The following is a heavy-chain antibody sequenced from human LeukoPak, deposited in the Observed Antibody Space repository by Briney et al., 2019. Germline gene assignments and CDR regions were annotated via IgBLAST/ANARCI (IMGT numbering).Heavy chain of an antibody. V-gene: IGHV4-59*01. Sequence: SETLSLTCTVSGGSISSYYWSWIRQPPGKGLEWIGYIYCSGSTNYNLSLKSRVTISVDTSKNQFSLKLSSVTAADTAVYYCARQGYYYDSSGYRRYYFDYWGQGTLVTVSS. CDR3: ARQGYYYDSSGYRRYYFDY. D-gene: IGHD3-22*01. J-gene: IGHJ4*02. CDR2: IYCSGST. CDR1: GGSISSYY.